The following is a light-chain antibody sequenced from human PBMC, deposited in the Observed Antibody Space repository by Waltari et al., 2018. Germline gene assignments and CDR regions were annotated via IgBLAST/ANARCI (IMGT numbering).Light chain of an antibody. Sequence: DIVMTQSPDSLAVSLGERDTINCKSSQSVLYSSNNKNYLAWYQQKPGQPPKVLIYWASTRESGVPDRFSGSGSGTDFTLTISSLQAEDVAVYYCQQYYSTLYTFGQGTKLEIK. CDR1: QSVLYSSNNKNY. CDR3: QQYYSTLYT. CDR2: WAS. J-gene: IGKJ2*01. V-gene: IGKV4-1*01.